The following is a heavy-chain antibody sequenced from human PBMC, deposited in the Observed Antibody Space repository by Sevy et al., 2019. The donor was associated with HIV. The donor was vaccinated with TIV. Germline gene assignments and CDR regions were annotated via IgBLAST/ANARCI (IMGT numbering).Heavy chain of an antibody. Sequence: AGPSVKVSCKASGYTFSSYGISWVRQAPGQGLEWMGWISVYSGNTNYAQKLQGRVTLTTDTSTSTAYMELRSLRSDDTAVYYCARDFSKRAAMDAFAIWGQGTMVTVSS. CDR2: ISVYSGNT. V-gene: IGHV1-18*01. CDR3: ARDFSKRAAMDAFAI. J-gene: IGHJ3*02. D-gene: IGHD5-18*01. CDR1: GYTFSSYG.